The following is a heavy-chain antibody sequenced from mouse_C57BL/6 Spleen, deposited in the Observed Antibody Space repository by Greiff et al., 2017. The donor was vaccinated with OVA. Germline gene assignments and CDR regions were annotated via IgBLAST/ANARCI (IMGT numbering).Heavy chain of an antibody. V-gene: IGHV2-2*01. D-gene: IGHD1-1*01. Sequence: VQLQESGPGLVQPSQSLSITCTVSGFSLTSYGVHWVRQSPGKGLEWLGVIWSGGSTDYNAAFISRLSISKDNSKSQVFFKMNSLQADDTAIYYCARNKGYYGSSPFAYWGQGTLVTVSA. J-gene: IGHJ3*01. CDR1: GFSLTSYG. CDR2: IWSGGST. CDR3: ARNKGYYGSSPFAY.